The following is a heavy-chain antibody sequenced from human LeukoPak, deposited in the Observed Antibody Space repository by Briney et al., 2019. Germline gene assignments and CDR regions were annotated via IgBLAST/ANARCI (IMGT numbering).Heavy chain of an antibody. Sequence: GGSLRLSCAASGFTFDDYGMSWVRQAPGKGLEWVSGVNWNGGSTGYADSVKGRFTISRDNAKNSLYLQMNSLRAEDTALYYCARVPVAGTGLYYFDYWGQGTLVTVSS. V-gene: IGHV3-20*04. D-gene: IGHD6-19*01. CDR1: GFTFDDYG. CDR2: VNWNGGST. CDR3: ARVPVAGTGLYYFDY. J-gene: IGHJ4*02.